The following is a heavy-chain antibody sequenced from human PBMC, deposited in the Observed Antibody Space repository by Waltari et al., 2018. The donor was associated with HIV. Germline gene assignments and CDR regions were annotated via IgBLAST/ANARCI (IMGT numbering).Heavy chain of an antibody. D-gene: IGHD3-16*01. J-gene: IGHJ4*02. CDR1: AYSINRGYY. V-gene: IGHV4-38-2*01. CDR2: IHHSGSY. Sequence: QVQLQESGPGLVKPSETFSPPCGISAYSINRGYYWGWIRQPPGKVLEWIGTIHHSGSYYYNPSLQRRVTISVDTSNNRFSLKLRSVTAADTAVYYCARNTYYEKSGYDYWGQGNLVTVSS. CDR3: ARNTYYEKSGYDY.